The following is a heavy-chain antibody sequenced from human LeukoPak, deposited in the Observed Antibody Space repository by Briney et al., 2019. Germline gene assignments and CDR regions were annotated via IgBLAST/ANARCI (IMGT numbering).Heavy chain of an antibody. CDR1: GYNFNTCW. V-gene: IGHV5-51*01. CDR2: IYPDDSDT. CDR3: ARHGDVDIVTMALDH. D-gene: IGHD5-12*01. J-gene: IGHJ4*02. Sequence: GESLKISCEGSGYNFNTCWIGWVRQMPGKGLGWVGNIYPDDSDTRYSPSFQGQVPFSIDKSLSTAYLQRSSLKASDTAIYYCARHGDVDIVTMALDHWGQGTLVTVSP.